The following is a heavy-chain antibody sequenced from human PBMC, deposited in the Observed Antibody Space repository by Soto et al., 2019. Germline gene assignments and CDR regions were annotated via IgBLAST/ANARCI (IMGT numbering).Heavy chain of an antibody. V-gene: IGHV3-30*18. CDR3: AKDSAGYYYDSSGYYEQRPSNHFDY. CDR1: GCTCGGYG. J-gene: IGHJ4*02. D-gene: IGHD3-22*01. Sequence: TVVSLRVCCAAAGCTCGGYGMHWVRQAPGKGLEWVAVISYDGSNKYYADSVKGRFTISRDNSKNTLYLQMNSLRAEDTAVYYCAKDSAGYYYDSSGYYEQRPSNHFDYWGQRTLVTVSS. CDR2: ISYDGSNK.